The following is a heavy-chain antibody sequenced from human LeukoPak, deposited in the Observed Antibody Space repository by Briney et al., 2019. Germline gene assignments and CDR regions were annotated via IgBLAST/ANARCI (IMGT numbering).Heavy chain of an antibody. CDR3: ARARTGDYGPPCDY. D-gene: IGHD4-17*01. V-gene: IGHV3-21*01. J-gene: IGHJ4*02. CDR1: GFTFSSYS. CDR2: ISSSSSYI. Sequence: PGGPLRLSCAASGFTFSSYSMNWVRQAPGEGLEWVSSISSSSSYIYYADSVEGPFTISRDNAKNSLYLQMNSLRAEDTAVYYCARARTGDYGPPCDYWGQGTLVTVSS.